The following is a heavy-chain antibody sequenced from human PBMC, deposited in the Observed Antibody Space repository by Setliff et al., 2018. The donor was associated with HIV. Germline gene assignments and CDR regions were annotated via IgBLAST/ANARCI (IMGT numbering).Heavy chain of an antibody. CDR1: GGSISSYS. CDR3: ARDATSEGYMDV. V-gene: IGHV4-4*08. Sequence: PSETLSLTCTVSGGSISSYSWSWIRQPPGKGLEWIGYIYTSGSTNYNPSLKSRVTISVDTSESQFSLKLTSVTAADTAMYFCARDATSEGYMDVWGKGTTVTVS. J-gene: IGHJ6*03. CDR2: IYTSGST.